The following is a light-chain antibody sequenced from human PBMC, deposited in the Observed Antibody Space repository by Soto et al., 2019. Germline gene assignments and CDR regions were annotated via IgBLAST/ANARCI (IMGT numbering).Light chain of an antibody. Sequence: DIPMTQSPSSLSASVGDTVTITSRARRNIDTALNWYQQRPGKAPKILIYGASNLESGVPSRFSGSGSGTHFILTISSLQPEDFATYYCHQSYSTSGTFGQGTKVDIK. CDR2: GAS. CDR3: HQSYSTSGT. CDR1: RNIDTA. J-gene: IGKJ1*01. V-gene: IGKV1-39*01.